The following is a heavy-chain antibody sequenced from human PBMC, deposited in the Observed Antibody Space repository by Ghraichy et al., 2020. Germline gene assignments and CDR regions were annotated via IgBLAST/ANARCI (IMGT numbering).Heavy chain of an antibody. CDR3: AKDRDYYGSGN. J-gene: IGHJ4*02. D-gene: IGHD3-10*01. Sequence: GKSLNISCAASGFTFSSYAMSWVRQAPGKGLEWVSAISGSGGSTYYADSVKGRFTISRDNSKNTLYLQMNSLRAEDTAVYYCAKDRDYYGSGNWGQGTLVTVSS. CDR1: GFTFSSYA. V-gene: IGHV3-23*01. CDR2: ISGSGGST.